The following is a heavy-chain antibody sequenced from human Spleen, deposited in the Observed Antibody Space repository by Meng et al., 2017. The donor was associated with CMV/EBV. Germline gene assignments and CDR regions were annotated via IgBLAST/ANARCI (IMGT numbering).Heavy chain of an antibody. J-gene: IGHJ5*02. Sequence: TCSSDSMHGVRQATGKGLDWVSSIRSSRSYIYYADSVKGRFTISRDNAKNSLYLQMNSLRAEDTAVYYCARDPYYYDSSGYLPGWFDPWGQGTLVTVSS. D-gene: IGHD3-22*01. CDR1: TCSSDS. CDR3: ARDPYYYDSSGYLPGWFDP. CDR2: IRSSRSYI. V-gene: IGHV3-21*01.